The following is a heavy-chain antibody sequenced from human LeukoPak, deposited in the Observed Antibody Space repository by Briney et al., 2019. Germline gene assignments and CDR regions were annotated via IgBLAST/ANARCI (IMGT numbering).Heavy chain of an antibody. CDR2: VSGSGDNT. J-gene: IGHJ5*01. V-gene: IGHV3-23*01. CDR3: AKDPSGYCSGGTCYSVFDF. CDR1: GFTFSSYA. D-gene: IGHD2-15*01. Sequence: PGGSLRLSCAASGFTFSSYAMSWVRQAPGKGLEWVSAVSGSGDNTYYADSVKGRFTISRDNSKNMLFLQMSSLRADDTAIYYCAKDPSGYCSGGTCYSVFDFWGQGTLVTVSS.